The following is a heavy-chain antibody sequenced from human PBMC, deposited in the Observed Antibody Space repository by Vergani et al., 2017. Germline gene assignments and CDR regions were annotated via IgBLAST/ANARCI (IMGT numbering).Heavy chain of an antibody. CDR2: INHSGST. D-gene: IGHD6-13*01. CDR1: GGSFSGYY. CDR3: ARERRDTAAKALGWFDP. V-gene: IGHV4-34*01. J-gene: IGHJ5*02. Sequence: QVQLQQWGAGLLKPSETLSLTCAVYGGSFSGYYWSWIRQPPGKGLEWIGEINHSGSTNYNPSLKSRVTISVDTSKNQFSLKLSSVTAADTAGYYCARERRDTAAKALGWFDPWGQGTLVTVSS.